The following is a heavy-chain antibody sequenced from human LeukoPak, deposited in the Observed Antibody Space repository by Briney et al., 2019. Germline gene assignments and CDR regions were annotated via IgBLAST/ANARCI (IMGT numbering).Heavy chain of an antibody. V-gene: IGHV3-21*01. J-gene: IGHJ5*02. CDR2: ISSSSSYI. Sequence: PGGSRRLSCAASGFTFSSYSMNWVRQAPGKGLEWVSSISSSSSYIYYADSVKGRFTISRDNAKNSLYLQMNSLRAEDTAVYYCARVAAAGTPYNWFDPWGQGTLLTVSS. D-gene: IGHD6-13*01. CDR1: GFTFSSYS. CDR3: ARVAAAGTPYNWFDP.